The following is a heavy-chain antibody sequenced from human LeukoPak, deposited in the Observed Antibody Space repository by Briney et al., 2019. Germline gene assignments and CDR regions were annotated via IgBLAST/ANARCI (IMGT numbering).Heavy chain of an antibody. J-gene: IGHJ4*02. V-gene: IGHV3-9*01. D-gene: IGHD3-10*01. CDR3: ARYYYGSGSYYRTTYYFDY. CDR1: GFTFDDYA. Sequence: GRSLRLSCAASGFTFDDYAMHWVRQAPGKGLEWVSGISWNSGSIGYADSVKGRFTISRDNAKNSLYLQMNSLRAEDTAVYYCARYYYGSGSYYRTTYYFDYWGQGTLVTVSS. CDR2: ISWNSGSI.